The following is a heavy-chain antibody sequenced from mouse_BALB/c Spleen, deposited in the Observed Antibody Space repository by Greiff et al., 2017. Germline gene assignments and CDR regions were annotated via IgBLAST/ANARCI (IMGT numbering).Heavy chain of an antibody. D-gene: IGHD4-1*01. Sequence: VQLQESGPGLVAPSQSLSITCTVSGFSLTSYDISWIRQPPGKGLEWLGVIWTGGGTNYNSAFMSRLSISKDNSKSQVFLKMNSLQTDDTAIYYCVRDGNHWAMDYWGQGTSVTVSS. CDR3: VRDGNHWAMDY. CDR1: GFSLTSYD. J-gene: IGHJ4*01. V-gene: IGHV2-9-2*01. CDR2: IWTGGGT.